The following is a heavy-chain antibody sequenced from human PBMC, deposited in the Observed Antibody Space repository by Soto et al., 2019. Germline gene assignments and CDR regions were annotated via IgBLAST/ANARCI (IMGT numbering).Heavy chain of an antibody. D-gene: IGHD2-15*01. V-gene: IGHV3-33*01. CDR3: ARDSRPESATPGLYYYVMDI. CDR1: GFTFSSYG. CDR2: MWYDGSNK. J-gene: IGHJ6*02. Sequence: QVQLVESGGGVVQPGRSLRLSCAASGFTFSSYGMHWVRQAPGKGLEWVAVMWYDGSNKYYADSVKGRFTISRDNAKNKLDLQMNSPRAEISAVYHCARDSRPESATPGLYYYVMDIWGQGTTVTVSS.